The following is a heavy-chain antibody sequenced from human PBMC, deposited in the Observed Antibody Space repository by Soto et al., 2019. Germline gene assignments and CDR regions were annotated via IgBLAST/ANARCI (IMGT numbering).Heavy chain of an antibody. J-gene: IGHJ3*02. V-gene: IGHV4-34*01. CDR3: ARRWGPYYDYIWGSYRNDAFDI. Sequence: TSETLSLTCAVYGGSFSGYYWSWIRQPPGKGLEWIGEINHSGSTYYNPSLKSRVTISVDTSKNQFSLKLSSVTAADTAVYYCARRWGPYYDYIWGSYRNDAFDIWGQGTMVTVSS. CDR1: GGSFSGYY. D-gene: IGHD3-16*02. CDR2: INHSGST.